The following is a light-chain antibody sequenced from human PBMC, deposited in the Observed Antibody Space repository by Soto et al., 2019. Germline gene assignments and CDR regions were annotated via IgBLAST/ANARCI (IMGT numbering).Light chain of an antibody. CDR3: QQYGSPIT. CDR2: GAS. V-gene: IGKV3-20*01. Sequence: ETVLTQSPATRSISPGKKSNLSCXASQSVSSSYLAWYQQKPGQAPRLLIYGASSRATGIPDRFSGSGSGTDFTLTISRLEPEDFAVYYCQQYGSPITFGQGTRLEI. J-gene: IGKJ5*01. CDR1: QSVSSSY.